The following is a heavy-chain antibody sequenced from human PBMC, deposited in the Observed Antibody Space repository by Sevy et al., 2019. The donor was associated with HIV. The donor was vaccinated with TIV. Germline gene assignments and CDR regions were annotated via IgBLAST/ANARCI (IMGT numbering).Heavy chain of an antibody. D-gene: IGHD2-21*02. V-gene: IGHV1-69*13. J-gene: IGHJ5*02. CDR3: ATTVSCGGDCYFFDP. CDR2: IITISGKA. CDR1: GDIFRNFV. Sequence: ASVKVSCKASGDIFRNFVITWVRQAPGKGLEWMGGIITISGKANNAQKYKGRVTITADEATRTVYMELRSLRSEDTAVYYCATTVSCGGDCYFFDPWGQGTLVTVSS.